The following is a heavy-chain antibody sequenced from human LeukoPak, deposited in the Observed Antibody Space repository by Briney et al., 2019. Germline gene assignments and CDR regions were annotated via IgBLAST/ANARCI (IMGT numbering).Heavy chain of an antibody. CDR3: ARAEDWNPDY. CDR1: GGSFSGYY. D-gene: IGHD1-1*01. Sequence: SETLSLTCAVYGGSFSGYYWSWIRQPPGKGLEWIGEINHSGSTNYNPSLKSRVTISVDTSKNQFSLKLSSVTAADTAVYYCARAEDWNPDYWVQGTLVTVSA. J-gene: IGHJ4*02. CDR2: INHSGST. V-gene: IGHV4-34*01.